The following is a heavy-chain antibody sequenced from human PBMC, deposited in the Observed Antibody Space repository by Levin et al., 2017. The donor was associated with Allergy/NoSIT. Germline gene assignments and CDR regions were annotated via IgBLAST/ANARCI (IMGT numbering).Heavy chain of an antibody. CDR2: VFHTGTT. V-gene: IGHV4-59*01. J-gene: IGHJ4*02. D-gene: IGHD3-22*01. CDR3: ARDNYFDSSGYYRLDY. Sequence: GSLRLSCTVSGGYISSYYWNWIRQPPGKGLEWIGYVFHTGTTYYNPSLKSRVTISVDTSKNQFSLKLNSVTAADTAVYYCARDNYFDSSGYYRLDYWGQGTLVTVSS. CDR1: GGYISSYY.